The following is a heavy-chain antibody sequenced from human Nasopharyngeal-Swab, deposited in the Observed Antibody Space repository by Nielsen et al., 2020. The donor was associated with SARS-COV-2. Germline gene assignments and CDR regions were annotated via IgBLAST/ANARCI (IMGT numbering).Heavy chain of an antibody. CDR2: IYYSGST. D-gene: IGHD3-16*01. J-gene: IGHJ6*02. CDR3: ARRVARAPRHEGDYYYGMDV. V-gene: IGHV4-39*01. Sequence: PGKGLEWTGSIYYSGSTYYNPSLKSRVTISVDTSKNQFSLKLSSVTAADTAVYYYARRVARAPRHEGDYYYGMDVWGQGTTVTVSS.